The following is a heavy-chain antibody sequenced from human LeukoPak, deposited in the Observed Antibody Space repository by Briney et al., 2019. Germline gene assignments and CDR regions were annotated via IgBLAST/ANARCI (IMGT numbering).Heavy chain of an antibody. Sequence: PSETLSLTCTVSGGSIGSNIYYWGWIRQPPGKGLEWLATISYSGTTYYNPSLKSRVTISVDTSKTQFSLNLTSVTAADTAVYYCARGIVAAILEDYYYMDVWGKGTTVTVSS. CDR1: GGSIGSNIYY. CDR3: ARGIVAAILEDYYYMDV. J-gene: IGHJ6*03. V-gene: IGHV4-39*01. CDR2: ISYSGTT. D-gene: IGHD5-12*01.